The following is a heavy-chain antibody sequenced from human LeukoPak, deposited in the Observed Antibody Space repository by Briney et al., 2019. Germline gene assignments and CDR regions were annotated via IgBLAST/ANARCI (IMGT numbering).Heavy chain of an antibody. Sequence: PSETLSLTCTVSGGSISYSSYYWGWIRQPPGKGLEWIGSIYYTGSSYYNPSLKSRVTISVDTSKNQFSLKLRSVAAADTAVYYCARDCSGGSCFSGPFEYWGQGTLVTVSS. V-gene: IGHV4-39*02. D-gene: IGHD2-15*01. J-gene: IGHJ4*02. CDR3: ARDCSGGSCFSGPFEY. CDR1: GGSISYSSYY. CDR2: IYYTGSS.